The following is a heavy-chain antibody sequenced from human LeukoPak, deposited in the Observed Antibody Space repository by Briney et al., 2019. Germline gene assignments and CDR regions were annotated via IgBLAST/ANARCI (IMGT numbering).Heavy chain of an antibody. CDR1: GFTFSSYA. D-gene: IGHD2-2*01. CDR3: AKGAYCSSTSCYPYHYYYYMDV. Sequence: GGSLRLSCAASGFTFSSYAMSWVRQAPGKGLEWVSAISGSGGSTYYADSVKGRFTISRDNSKNTLYLQMNSLRAEDTAVYYCAKGAYCSSTSCYPYHYYYYMDVWGQGTTVTVSS. CDR2: ISGSGGST. J-gene: IGHJ6*03. V-gene: IGHV3-23*01.